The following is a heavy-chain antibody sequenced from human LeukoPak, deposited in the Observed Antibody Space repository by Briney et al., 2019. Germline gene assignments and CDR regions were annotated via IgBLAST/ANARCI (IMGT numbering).Heavy chain of an antibody. CDR3: AKELFSFGELRYGMDV. D-gene: IGHD3-10*01. CDR1: GFTFDDYA. V-gene: IGHV3-9*01. Sequence: PGRSLRLSCAASGFTFDDYAMHWVRQAPGKGLEWVSGISWNSGSIGYADSVKGRFTISRDNAKNSLYLQMNSLRAEDTALYYCAKELFSFGELRYGMDVWGQGTTVTVSS. J-gene: IGHJ6*02. CDR2: ISWNSGSI.